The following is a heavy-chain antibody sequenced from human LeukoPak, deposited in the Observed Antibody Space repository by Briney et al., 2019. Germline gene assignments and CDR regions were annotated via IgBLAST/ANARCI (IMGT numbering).Heavy chain of an antibody. CDR3: ASGYCSSTSCYFGRPSDYFDY. J-gene: IGHJ4*02. V-gene: IGHV3-21*01. CDR1: GFTFSSYS. CDR2: ISSSSSYI. D-gene: IGHD2-2*03. Sequence: GGSLRLSCAASGFTFSSYSMNWVRQAPGKGLEWVSSISSSSSYIYYAGSVKGRFTISRDNAKNSLYLQMNSLRAEDTAVYYCASGYCSSTSCYFGRPSDYFDYWGQGTLVTVSS.